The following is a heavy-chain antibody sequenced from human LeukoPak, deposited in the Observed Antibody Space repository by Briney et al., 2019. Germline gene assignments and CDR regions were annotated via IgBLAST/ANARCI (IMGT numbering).Heavy chain of an antibody. J-gene: IGHJ4*02. Sequence: ASVKVSCNASGYTFTNYYIHWVRQAPGQGLEWMGIINPTSGSTAYTQKFQGRVTMTRDTSTSTVYMELSSLRSDDTAVYYCARLGYYYDSLGHYDYWGQGTLVIVSS. CDR1: GYTFTNYY. D-gene: IGHD3-22*01. CDR2: INPTSGST. V-gene: IGHV1-46*01. CDR3: ARLGYYYDSLGHYDY.